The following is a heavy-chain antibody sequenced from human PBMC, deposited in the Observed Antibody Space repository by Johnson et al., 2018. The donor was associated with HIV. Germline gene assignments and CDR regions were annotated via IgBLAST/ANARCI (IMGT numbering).Heavy chain of an antibody. D-gene: IGHD2-15*01. V-gene: IGHV3-20*04. CDR3: AKAGQVVAAMSAFAI. Sequence: VQLVESGGGVIRPGGSLRLSCAASGFTFDDYGMSWVRQVPGKGLEWVSGLNWNGGRTGYADSVKGRFTISSDNSKKTLYLHMNSRRSEETAVYYCAKAGQVVAAMSAFAIWGQGTMVTVSS. CDR1: GFTFDDYG. CDR2: LNWNGGRT. J-gene: IGHJ3*02.